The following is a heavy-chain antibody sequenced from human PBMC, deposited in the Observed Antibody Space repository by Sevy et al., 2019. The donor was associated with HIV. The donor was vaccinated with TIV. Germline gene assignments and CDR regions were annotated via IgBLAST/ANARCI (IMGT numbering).Heavy chain of an antibody. CDR2: ISSSCSTI. Sequence: GGSLRLSCAASGFTFSDYYMSWIRQAPGKGLEWVSYISSSCSTIYYADSVKGRFTISRDNAKNSLYLQMNSLRAEDTAVYYCARDSSSDYYDSSGGAFDIWGQGTMVTVSS. CDR1: GFTFSDYY. V-gene: IGHV3-11*01. CDR3: ARDSSSDYYDSSGGAFDI. J-gene: IGHJ3*02. D-gene: IGHD3-22*01.